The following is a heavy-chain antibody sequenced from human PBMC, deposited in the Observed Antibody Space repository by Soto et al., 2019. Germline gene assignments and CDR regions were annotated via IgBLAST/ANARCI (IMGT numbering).Heavy chain of an antibody. CDR2: ISAYNGNT. CDR3: ASAAGDYYDSSGLFDP. V-gene: IGHV1-18*01. CDR1: GYTFTSYG. J-gene: IGHJ5*02. Sequence: QVPLVQSGAEVKKPGASVKVSCKASGYTFTSYGIIWVRQAPGQGLEWMGWISAYNGNTNYAQKLQGRVTMTTDTSTSTAYMELRSLRSDDTAVYYCASAAGDYYDSSGLFDPWGQGTLVTVSS. D-gene: IGHD3-22*01.